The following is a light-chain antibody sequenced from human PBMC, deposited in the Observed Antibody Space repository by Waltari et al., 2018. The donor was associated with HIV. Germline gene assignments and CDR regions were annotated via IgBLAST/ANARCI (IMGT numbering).Light chain of an antibody. Sequence: QSVLTQPPSVSGAPGQRVTISCSGSGSNPRSNIVNWYQQLPVTAPRVLIYNDDQRPSGVPARFSGSKSGTTASLAISGLQSEDEAEYYCAAWDDTLNVYVFGSGTKVTVL. CDR1: GSNPRSNI. J-gene: IGLJ1*01. CDR3: AAWDDTLNVYV. CDR2: NDD. V-gene: IGLV1-44*01.